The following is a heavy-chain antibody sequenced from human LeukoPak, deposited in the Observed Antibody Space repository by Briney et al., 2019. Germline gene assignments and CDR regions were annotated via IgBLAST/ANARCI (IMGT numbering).Heavy chain of an antibody. V-gene: IGHV1-69*05. CDR2: IIPIFGTA. CDR1: GGTFSSYA. J-gene: IGHJ4*02. CDR3: ASCSSTSCLGAVDY. D-gene: IGHD2-2*01. Sequence: ASVKVSCKASGGTFSSYAISWVRQAPGQGLEWMGGIIPIFGTANYAQKFQGRVMITTDEFTSTAYMELSSLRSEDTAVYYCASCSSTSCLGAVDYWGQGTLVTVSS.